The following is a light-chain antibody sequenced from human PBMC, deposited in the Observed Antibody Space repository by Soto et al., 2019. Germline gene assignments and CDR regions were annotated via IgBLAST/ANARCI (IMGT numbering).Light chain of an antibody. CDR2: AAS. CDR3: QQCFYGPYT. Sequence: DIQMSQTPHSLSASVGDRFTITCRASQSVSNSLNLYQQTSGKPPKLLIYAASSLQSGVPSRFSGSGSGTDFTLTISRLQPDDFATYYCQQCFYGPYTFGPGANVDNK. J-gene: IGKJ3*01. CDR1: QSVSNS. V-gene: IGKV1-39*01.